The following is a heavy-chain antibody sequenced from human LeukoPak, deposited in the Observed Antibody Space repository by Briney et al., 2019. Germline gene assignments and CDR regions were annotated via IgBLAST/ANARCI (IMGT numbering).Heavy chain of an antibody. Sequence: GGSLRLSCAASGFTFSNAWMSWVRQAPGKGLEWVSSITCSSSYIYYADSVKGRFTISRDNAKNSLYLQMNSLRAEDTAVYYCARARMQIVVVAAADYWGQGTLVTVSS. CDR1: GFTFSNAW. CDR3: ARARMQIVVVAAADY. V-gene: IGHV3-21*01. CDR2: ITCSSSYI. J-gene: IGHJ4*02. D-gene: IGHD2-15*01.